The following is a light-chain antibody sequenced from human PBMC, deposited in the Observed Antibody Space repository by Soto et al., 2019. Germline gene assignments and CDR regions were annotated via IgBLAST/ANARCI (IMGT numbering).Light chain of an antibody. J-gene: IGKJ5*01. CDR3: QQRSNWPT. CDR1: QSVSSY. Sequence: DIVLTQSPVTLSVSPGERATLSCRASQSVSSYLAWYQQKPGQAPRLLIYDASNRATGIPARFSGSGSGTDFTLTISSLEPEDFAVYYCQQRSNWPTFGQGTRLEI. CDR2: DAS. V-gene: IGKV3-11*01.